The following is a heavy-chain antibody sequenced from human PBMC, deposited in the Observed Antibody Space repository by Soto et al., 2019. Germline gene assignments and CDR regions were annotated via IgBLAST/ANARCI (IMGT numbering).Heavy chain of an antibody. D-gene: IGHD2-2*01. V-gene: IGHV3-23*01. J-gene: IGHJ6*02. CDR2: ISGSAGRT. Sequence: VQLLESGGGLVQPGGSLRLSCAASGFTFTSYAMSWVRQTPGKGLEWVAIISGSAGRTYYADSVKGRFTISRDNFKNTLYLQMNSLRDEDTAVYHCAKVTSARIFYNGLDVWRQGTTVTVSS. CDR3: AKVTSARIFYNGLDV. CDR1: GFTFTSYA.